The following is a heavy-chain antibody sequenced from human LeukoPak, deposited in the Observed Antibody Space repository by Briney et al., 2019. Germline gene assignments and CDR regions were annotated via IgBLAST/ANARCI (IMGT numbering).Heavy chain of an antibody. CDR1: GGSFSGYY. J-gene: IGHJ4*02. Sequence: PSETLSLTCAVYGGSFSGYYWSWIRQPPGKGLEWIGEINHSGSTNYNPSLKSRVTISVDTSKNQFSPKLSSVTAADTAVYYCARRGWLLYYWGQGTLVTVSS. CDR3: ARRGWLLYY. V-gene: IGHV4-34*01. D-gene: IGHD5-12*01. CDR2: INHSGST.